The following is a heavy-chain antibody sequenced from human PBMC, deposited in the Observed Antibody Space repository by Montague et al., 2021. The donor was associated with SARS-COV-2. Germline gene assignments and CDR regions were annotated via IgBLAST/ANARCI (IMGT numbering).Heavy chain of an antibody. D-gene: IGHD7-27*01. V-gene: IGHV3-23*01. CDR2: ITCSGGRR. Sequence: SLRLSCAASRFTFSRYAMRWVRQSPGKGLEWVSAITCSGGRRYSAGSLRGRFTISRDNSKNTLYLQLNSLRAEDTAVYYCARDLTGGGKIQDLFDYWGQGTLVTVSS. CDR1: RFTFSRYA. CDR3: ARDLTGGGKIQDLFDY. J-gene: IGHJ4*02.